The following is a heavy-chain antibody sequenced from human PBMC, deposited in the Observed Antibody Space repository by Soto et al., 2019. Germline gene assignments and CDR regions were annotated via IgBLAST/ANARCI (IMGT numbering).Heavy chain of an antibody. CDR2: IIPILGIA. J-gene: IGHJ4*02. CDR1: GGTFSSYT. D-gene: IGHD6-19*01. Sequence: SVKVSCKASGGTFSSYTISWVRQAPGQGLEWMGRIIPILGIANYAQKFQGRVTITADESTSTAYMELSSLRSEDTAVYYCARAIGAVAGSHYFDYWGQGTLVTVS. CDR3: ARAIGAVAGSHYFDY. V-gene: IGHV1-69*02.